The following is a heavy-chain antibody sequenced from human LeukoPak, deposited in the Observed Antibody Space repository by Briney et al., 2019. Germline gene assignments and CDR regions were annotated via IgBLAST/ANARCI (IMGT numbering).Heavy chain of an antibody. D-gene: IGHD3-10*01. J-gene: IGHJ4*02. V-gene: IGHV4-4*07. CDR2: IYTSGST. CDR1: GDSISSYY. Sequence: SETLSLTCTGSGDSISSYYWSWIRQPAGKGLEWIGRIYTSGSTNYNPSLKSRVTISVDTSKNQFSLKLSSVTAADTAVYYCARGRGYYGSGSPPDYWGQGTLVTVSS. CDR3: ARGRGYYGSGSPPDY.